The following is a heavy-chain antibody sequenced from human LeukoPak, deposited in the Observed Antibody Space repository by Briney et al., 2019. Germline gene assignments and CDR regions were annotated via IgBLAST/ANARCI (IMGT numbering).Heavy chain of an antibody. Sequence: GGSLRLSCAASGFTVSSNYMSWVRQAPGKGLEWVSVIYSGGSTYYADSVKGRFTISRDNSKNTLYLQMNSLRAEDTAVYYCARFSRLGVVVPAAFLTVTKASGTYMDVWGKGTTVTVSS. V-gene: IGHV3-53*01. J-gene: IGHJ6*03. CDR2: IYSGGST. CDR1: GFTVSSNY. D-gene: IGHD2-2*01. CDR3: ARFSRLGVVVPAAFLTVTKASGTYMDV.